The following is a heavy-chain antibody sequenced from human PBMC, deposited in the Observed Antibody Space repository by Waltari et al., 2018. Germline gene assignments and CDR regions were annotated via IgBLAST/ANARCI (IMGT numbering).Heavy chain of an antibody. CDR2: IYNSGST. V-gene: IGHV4-59*01. Sequence: QVQLQASGPGLVKPSEPLSLTCTASGGSIRRYYWRWIRQPPGTGRTWIGYIYNSGSTNYNPSLKSRVTISVDTSKNQFSLKLSSVTAADTAVYYCARASRYDFWSGYYDELYYFDYWGQGTLVTVSS. CDR1: GGSIRRYY. CDR3: ARASRYDFWSGYYDELYYFDY. J-gene: IGHJ4*02. D-gene: IGHD3-3*01.